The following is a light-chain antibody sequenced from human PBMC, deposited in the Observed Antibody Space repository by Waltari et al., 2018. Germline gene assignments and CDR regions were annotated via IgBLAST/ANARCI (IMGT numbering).Light chain of an antibody. V-gene: IGKV3-20*01. CDR2: GAS. Sequence: ELVLTQSPGTLSLSPGEGATLSCRASQRVSSSWLAWYRQRPGQAPSLRRYGASNRAPGISDRFTGSGSGTDFTLTISRLEPEDFAVYYCQQHGSTFGTGTMVDIK. CDR3: QQHGST. CDR1: QRVSSSW. J-gene: IGKJ3*01.